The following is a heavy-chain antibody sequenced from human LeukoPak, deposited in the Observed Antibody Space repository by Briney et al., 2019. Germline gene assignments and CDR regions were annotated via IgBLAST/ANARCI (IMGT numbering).Heavy chain of an antibody. CDR1: GFTFSLYY. J-gene: IGHJ3*02. V-gene: IGHV3-11*01. CDR2: ISSSGSTI. CDR3: RQISLTMIVDHAFDI. D-gene: IGHD3-22*01. Sequence: GGSLRLSCAASGFTFSLYYKSWIRQAPGKGLEWVSYISSSGSTIYYADSVKGRFTISRDNAKNSLYLQMNSLRAEHTAVYYRRQISLTMIVDHAFDIWGQGTMVTVSS.